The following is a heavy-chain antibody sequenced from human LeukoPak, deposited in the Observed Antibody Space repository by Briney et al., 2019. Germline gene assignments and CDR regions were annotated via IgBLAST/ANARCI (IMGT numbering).Heavy chain of an antibody. CDR3: ARDEAEIDYYDSSGYYNWFDP. D-gene: IGHD3-22*01. Sequence: SETLSLTCTVSGGSISSYYWSWIRQPAGKGLEWIGRIYTSGSTNYNPSLKSRVTMSVDTSKNQFSLKLSSVTAADTAVYYCARDEAEIDYYDSSGYYNWFDPWGQGIHVTVSS. CDR2: IYTSGST. J-gene: IGHJ5*01. V-gene: IGHV4-4*07. CDR1: GGSISSYY.